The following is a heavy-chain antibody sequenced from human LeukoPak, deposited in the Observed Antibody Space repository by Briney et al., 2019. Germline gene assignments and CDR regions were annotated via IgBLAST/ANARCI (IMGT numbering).Heavy chain of an antibody. Sequence: QLQLQESGSGLVKPSQTLSLTCAVSGGSISSGGYSWSWIRQPPGKGLEWIGYIYHSGSTYYNPSLKSRVTISVDRSKNQFSLKLSSVTAADTAVYYCARVHSAALGVWLDYWGQGTLVTVSS. J-gene: IGHJ4*02. CDR3: ARVHSAALGVWLDY. CDR2: IYHSGST. D-gene: IGHD2-8*02. V-gene: IGHV4-30-2*01. CDR1: GGSISSGGYS.